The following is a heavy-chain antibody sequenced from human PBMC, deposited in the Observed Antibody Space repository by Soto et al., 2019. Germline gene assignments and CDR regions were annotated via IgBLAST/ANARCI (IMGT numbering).Heavy chain of an antibody. CDR1: GGTIRNYT. D-gene: IGHD2-21*02. V-gene: IGHV1-69*02. CDR3: TTRTPTLFGYCGGDCYSEAFDI. Sequence: QVQLVQSGAEVRKPGSSVKVSCKASGGTIRNYTISWVRQAPGQGLEWMGRSIPMLGIANYAQKYLGRGNTTEAKNTSTIYTEPRRMTSEATAVYYCTTRTPTLFGYCGGDCYSEAFDIWGQGTMVTVSS. CDR2: SIPMLGIA. J-gene: IGHJ3*02.